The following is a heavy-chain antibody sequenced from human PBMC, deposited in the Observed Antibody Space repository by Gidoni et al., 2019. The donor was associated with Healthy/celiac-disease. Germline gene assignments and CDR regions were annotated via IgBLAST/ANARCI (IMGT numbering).Heavy chain of an antibody. CDR1: GFTFSRYW. CDR2: INSDGSST. D-gene: IGHD6-19*01. Sequence: EVQLVESGGGLVQPGGSLRLSCAASGFTFSRYWMHWVRQAPGKGLVWVSRINSDGSSTSYADSVKGRFTISRDNAKNTLYLQMNSLRAEDTAVYYCARGGRVRGVITSIAVAGTLSYWGQGTLVTVSS. V-gene: IGHV3-74*01. CDR3: ARGGRVRGVITSIAVAGTLSY. J-gene: IGHJ4*02.